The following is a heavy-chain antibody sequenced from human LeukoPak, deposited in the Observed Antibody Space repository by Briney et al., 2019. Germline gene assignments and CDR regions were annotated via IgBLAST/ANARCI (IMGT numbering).Heavy chain of an antibody. CDR1: GGSIRSSYYY. Sequence: SSETLSLTCTVSGGSIRSSYYYWGWIRQPPGKGLEWIGSIYDSGSTNYNPSLKSRVTISVDTSKNQFSLKLSSVTAADTAVYYCARGDYYDSSDFDYWGQGTLVTVSS. V-gene: IGHV4-39*07. D-gene: IGHD3-22*01. CDR2: IYDSGST. CDR3: ARGDYYDSSDFDY. J-gene: IGHJ4*02.